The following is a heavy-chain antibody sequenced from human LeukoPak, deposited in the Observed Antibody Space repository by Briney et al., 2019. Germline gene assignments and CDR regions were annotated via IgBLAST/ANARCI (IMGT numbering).Heavy chain of an antibody. CDR2: ISGSGGST. D-gene: IGHD6-13*01. CDR1: GFTFSSYA. J-gene: IGHJ4*02. Sequence: GGSLRLSCAASGFTFSSYAMSWVRQAPGKGLEWVSAISGSGGSTYYADSVKGRFTISRDNSKNTLYLQMNSLRAEDTAVYYCAEAKNPGYSSSWYEAGLFDYWGQGTLVTVSS. V-gene: IGHV3-23*01. CDR3: AEAKNPGYSSSWYEAGLFDY.